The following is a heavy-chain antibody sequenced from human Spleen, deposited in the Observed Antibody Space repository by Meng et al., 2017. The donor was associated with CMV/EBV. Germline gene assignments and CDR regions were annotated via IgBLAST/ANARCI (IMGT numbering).Heavy chain of an antibody. J-gene: IGHJ3*02. CDR1: GYTFTGYY. CDR2: INPNSGDT. D-gene: IGHD3-3*01. Sequence: ASVKVSCKASGYTFTGYYMHWVRQAPGLGLEWMGWINPNSGDTKFAQNFQGRVTMTRVGSISTAYMELRRLRSDDTAVYYCARDRDLRFLEWLSAYDIWGQGTMVTVSS. V-gene: IGHV1-2*02. CDR3: ARDRDLRFLEWLSAYDI.